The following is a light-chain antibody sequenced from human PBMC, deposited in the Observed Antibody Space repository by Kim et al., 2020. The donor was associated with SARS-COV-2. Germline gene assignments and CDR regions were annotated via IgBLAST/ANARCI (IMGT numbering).Light chain of an antibody. J-gene: IGLJ1*01. Sequence: QSITLSCTGTSSDVGGYNYVSWYQQHPGKAPKRMIYDVSNRPSGVSNRFSGSKSGNTASLTISGLQTEDEADYYCSSYTTSSTSYVFGTGTKVTVL. CDR2: DVS. CDR3: SSYTTSSTSYV. V-gene: IGLV2-14*03. CDR1: SSDVGGYNY.